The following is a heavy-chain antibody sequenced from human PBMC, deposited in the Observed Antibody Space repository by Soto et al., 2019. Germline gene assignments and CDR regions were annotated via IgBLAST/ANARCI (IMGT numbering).Heavy chain of an antibody. Sequence: QVQLVQSGAEVKKPGASVKVSCKASGYTFTGYYMYWVRQAPGQGLEWMGWINPNSGGTNYAQKFQGRVTMTRDTSISTVYMELSRLRSDATAVYYCASLWGDDQHYYYYGMDVWGQGTTVTVSS. J-gene: IGHJ6*02. V-gene: IGHV1-2*02. D-gene: IGHD7-27*01. CDR1: GYTFTGYY. CDR2: INPNSGGT. CDR3: ASLWGDDQHYYYYGMDV.